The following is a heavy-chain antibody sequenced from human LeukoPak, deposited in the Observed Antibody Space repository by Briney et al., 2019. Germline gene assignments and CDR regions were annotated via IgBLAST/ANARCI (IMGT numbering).Heavy chain of an antibody. Sequence: XSXGSIXXXXYYXXXXXQXXXXXXXWIGYIYYSGSSYYNPSLRSRVTISVDTSKNHFSLKLSSVTAADTAVYYCARNRDGYNSFDYWGQGTLVTVSS. V-gene: IGHV4-31*02. CDR1: XGSIXXXXYY. D-gene: IGHD5-24*01. CDR2: IYYSGSS. J-gene: IGHJ4*02. CDR3: ARNRDGYNSFDY.